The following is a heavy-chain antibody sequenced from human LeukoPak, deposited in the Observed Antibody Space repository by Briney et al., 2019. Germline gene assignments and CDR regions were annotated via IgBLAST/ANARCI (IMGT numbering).Heavy chain of an antibody. V-gene: IGHV1-46*01. CDR1: GYTFTSYY. Sequence: PGASVKVSCKASGYTFTSYYMHWVRQAPGQGLEWMAIINPGSGSTTFAQKFQGRVTMTRDTSTSTVYMELSSLRSEDTAVYYCTRGKIGGDDFDYWGQGTQVTVSS. CDR3: TRGKIGGDDFDY. J-gene: IGHJ4*02. CDR2: INPGSGST. D-gene: IGHD3-16*01.